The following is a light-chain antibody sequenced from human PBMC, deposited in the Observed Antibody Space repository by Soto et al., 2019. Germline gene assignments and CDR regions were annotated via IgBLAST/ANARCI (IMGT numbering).Light chain of an antibody. V-gene: IGLV2-23*01. J-gene: IGLJ2*01. CDR3: CSYAASGTLV. CDR1: SSDVGSYNL. CDR2: EGS. Sequence: QPVLTQPASVSGSPGQSITISCTGTSSDVGSYNLVSWYQHHPGKAPKLMIYEGSKRPSGVSNRFSGSKSGNTASLTISGLQAEDEADYYCCSYAASGTLVFGGGTKLTVL.